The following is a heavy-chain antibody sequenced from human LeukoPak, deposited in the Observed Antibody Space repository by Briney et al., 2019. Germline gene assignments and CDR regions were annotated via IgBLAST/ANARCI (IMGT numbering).Heavy chain of an antibody. CDR2: IYHSGST. D-gene: IGHD1-26*01. V-gene: IGHV4-38-2*01. J-gene: IGHJ5*02. Sequence: SETLSLTCAVSGYSISSGYYWGWIRQPPRKGLEWIGSIYHSGSTYYNPSLKSRVTISVDTSKNQFSLKLSSGTAADAAVYYCARPVYGSSAGNWFDPWGQGTLVTVSS. CDR1: GYSISSGYY. CDR3: ARPVYGSSAGNWFDP.